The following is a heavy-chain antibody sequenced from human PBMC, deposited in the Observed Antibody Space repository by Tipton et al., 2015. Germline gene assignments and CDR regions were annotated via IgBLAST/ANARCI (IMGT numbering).Heavy chain of an antibody. Sequence: SLRLSCEASGFSFSNYWMTWVRQAPGKGLEWVANIKQDGSEKYYVDSVKGRFTISRDNAKNSLYLQMNSLRAEDTAVYYCARGYTDFDYWGQGTLVTVSS. V-gene: IGHV3-7*03. J-gene: IGHJ4*02. CDR2: IKQDGSEK. CDR3: ARGYTDFDY. D-gene: IGHD5-24*01. CDR1: GFSFSNYW.